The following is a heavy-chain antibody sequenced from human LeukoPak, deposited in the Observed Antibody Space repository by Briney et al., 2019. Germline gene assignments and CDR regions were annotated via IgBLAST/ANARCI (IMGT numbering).Heavy chain of an antibody. CDR1: GFTFSSYG. V-gene: IGHV3-30*02. J-gene: IGHJ5*02. CDR2: IRYDGSNK. CDR3: AKDKGAYDSSGYYYFPERNWFDP. D-gene: IGHD3-22*01. Sequence: GGSLRLSCAASGFTFSSYGMHWVRQAPGKGLEWVAFIRYDGSNKYYADSVKGRFTISRDNCKNTLYLQMNSLRAEDTAVYYCAKDKGAYDSSGYYYFPERNWFDPWGQGTLVTVSS.